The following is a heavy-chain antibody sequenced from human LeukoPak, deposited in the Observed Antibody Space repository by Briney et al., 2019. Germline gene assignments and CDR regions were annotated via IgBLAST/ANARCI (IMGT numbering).Heavy chain of an antibody. CDR2: IIGSGGST. CDR1: GFTFSSYA. J-gene: IGHJ4*02. CDR3: AKSGLDAKVKVVAAVYYFDY. D-gene: IGHD2-15*01. Sequence: PGGSLRLSCAASGFTFSSYAMSWVRQAPGKGLWWGSAIIGSGGSTYYADSVKGRFTISRDNSKNTLYLQMNSLRAEDTAVYYCAKSGLDAKVKVVAAVYYFDYWGQGTLVTVSS. V-gene: IGHV3-23*01.